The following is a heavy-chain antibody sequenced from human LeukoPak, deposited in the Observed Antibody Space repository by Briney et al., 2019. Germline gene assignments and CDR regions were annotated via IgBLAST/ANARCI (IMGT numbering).Heavy chain of an antibody. J-gene: IGHJ4*02. Sequence: GGSLRLSCAASGFTFSSYAMSWVRQAPGKGLEWVSAISGSGGSTYYADSVKGRFTISRDNSKNTLYLQMNSLRAEDTAVYYCAKGPYYYDSSASFDYWGQGTLVTVSS. CDR1: GFTFSSYA. CDR2: ISGSGGST. V-gene: IGHV3-23*01. CDR3: AKGPYYYDSSASFDY. D-gene: IGHD3-22*01.